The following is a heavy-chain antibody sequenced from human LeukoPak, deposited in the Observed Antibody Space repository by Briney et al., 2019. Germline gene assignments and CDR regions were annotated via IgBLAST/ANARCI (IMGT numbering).Heavy chain of an antibody. V-gene: IGHV3-33*01. CDR3: ARVGYSGYDFLDY. CDR1: GFTFSSYG. D-gene: IGHD5-12*01. CDR2: IWYDGSNK. J-gene: IGHJ4*02. Sequence: GGSLRLSCAASGFTFSSYGMHWVRQAPGKGLEWVAVIWYDGSNKYYADSVKGRFTISRDNSKNTLYLQMNSLRAEDTAVYYCARVGYSGYDFLDYWGQGTLVTVSS.